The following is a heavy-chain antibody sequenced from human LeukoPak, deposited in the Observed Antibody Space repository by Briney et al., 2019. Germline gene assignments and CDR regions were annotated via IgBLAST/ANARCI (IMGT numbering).Heavy chain of an antibody. CDR1: GGSISSYY. D-gene: IGHD3-10*01. Sequence: PSETLSLTCTVSGGSISSYYWSWIRQPPGKGLEWIGYIYYSGSTYYNPSLKSRVTISVDTSKNQFSLKLSSVTAADTAVYYCARDYYGSGSYNYYYYGMDVWGQGTTVTVSS. V-gene: IGHV4-30-4*01. CDR3: ARDYYGSGSYNYYYYGMDV. J-gene: IGHJ6*02. CDR2: IYYSGST.